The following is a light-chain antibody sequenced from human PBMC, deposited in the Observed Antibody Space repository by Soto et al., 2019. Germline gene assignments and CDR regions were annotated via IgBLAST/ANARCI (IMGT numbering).Light chain of an antibody. CDR1: NSNVGRNN. CDR3: AAWDGTRRALV. Sequence: QSVLTQPPSASGTPGQRVTISCSGSNSNVGRNNVIWYQQVPGTAPKYLIYSDDQRPSGVPYRLSGSRSGTSASLAISGLQSGDEAEYYCAAWDGTRRALVFGGGTKLTVL. J-gene: IGLJ2*01. CDR2: SDD. V-gene: IGLV1-44*01.